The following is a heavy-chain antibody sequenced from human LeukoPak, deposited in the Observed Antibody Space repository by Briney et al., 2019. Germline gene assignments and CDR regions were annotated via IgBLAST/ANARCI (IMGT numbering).Heavy chain of an antibody. CDR1: GFTFSDYW. J-gene: IGHJ3*02. V-gene: IGHV3-74*01. CDR3: ARTFDYGGNSFAFDI. D-gene: IGHD4-23*01. Sequence: GGSLRLSCAASGFTFSDYWMTWVRQAPGKGLVWVSRIYSDGSTTSYADSVKGRFTISRDNAKNTLYLQMNSLRAEDTAVYYCARTFDYGGNSFAFDIWGQGTMVTVSS. CDR2: IYSDGSTT.